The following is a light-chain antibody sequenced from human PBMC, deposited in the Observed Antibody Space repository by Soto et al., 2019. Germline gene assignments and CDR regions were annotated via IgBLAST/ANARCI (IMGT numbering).Light chain of an antibody. CDR2: GAS. Sequence: DIQMTQSPSSLSASVGDRVTITCRASQTISYFLNWYQQKPGKAPKLLLHGASTLQTGVPSRFTGSGSGTEFTRTISSLQPEDFAIYYCQQNFDTPPAFGQGTRLEIK. V-gene: IGKV1-39*01. J-gene: IGKJ5*01. CDR3: QQNFDTPPA. CDR1: QTISYF.